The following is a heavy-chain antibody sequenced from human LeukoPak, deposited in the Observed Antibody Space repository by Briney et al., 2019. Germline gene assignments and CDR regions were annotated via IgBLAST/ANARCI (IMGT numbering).Heavy chain of an antibody. Sequence: GGSLRLSCAASGFPFTTYAMSWVRQAPGKGLEWVSAISGSGGSTYYADSVKGRFTISRDNSKNTLYLQMNSLRAEDSAVYYCAKEGDYVWGSYRPRADFDYWGQGTLVTVSS. D-gene: IGHD3-16*02. CDR3: AKEGDYVWGSYRPRADFDY. CDR1: GFPFTTYA. J-gene: IGHJ4*02. V-gene: IGHV3-23*01. CDR2: ISGSGGST.